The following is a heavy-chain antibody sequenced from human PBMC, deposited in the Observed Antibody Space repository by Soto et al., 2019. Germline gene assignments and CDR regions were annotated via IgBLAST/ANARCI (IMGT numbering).Heavy chain of an antibody. CDR3: AASRILAHFDY. CDR1: GYTFTSYA. Sequence: ASVKVSCKASGYTFTSYAMHWVRQAPGQKLEWMGWINAGNGNTKYSQKFQGRVTITRDTSASTAYMELSSLRSEDTAVYYCAASRILAHFDYWGQGTLVTVSS. D-gene: IGHD2-8*02. CDR2: INAGNGNT. J-gene: IGHJ4*02. V-gene: IGHV1-3*01.